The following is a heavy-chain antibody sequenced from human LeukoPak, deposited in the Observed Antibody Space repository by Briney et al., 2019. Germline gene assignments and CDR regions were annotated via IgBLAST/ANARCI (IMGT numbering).Heavy chain of an antibody. CDR1: GYTFADYY. D-gene: IGHD2-2*01. V-gene: IGHV1-2*02. CDR3: AKDPFDQMLPENWFDP. J-gene: IGHJ5*02. CDR2: MNPNSGDT. Sequence: ASVKVSCKASGYTFADYYIHWVRQAPGQGLEWVGWMNPNSGDTNYARSFQGRVTMTRDTSISTAYMELSRLRFDDTAVYYCAKDPFDQMLPENWFDPWGQGTLVTVSS.